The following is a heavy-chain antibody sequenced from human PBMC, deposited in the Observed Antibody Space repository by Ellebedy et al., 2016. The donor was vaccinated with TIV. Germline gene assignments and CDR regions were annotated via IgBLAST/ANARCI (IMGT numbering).Heavy chain of an antibody. D-gene: IGHD6-13*01. V-gene: IGHV3-30*03. CDR3: ARTGLYSPFDY. CDR2: ISYDGSNK. J-gene: IGHJ4*02. CDR1: GFTVSSNY. Sequence: PGGSLRLSCAASGFTVSSNYMSWVRQAPGKGLEWVAIISYDGSNKYYADSVKGRFTISRDNSKNTLYLQMNSLRAEDTAVYYCARTGLYSPFDYWGQGTLVTVSS.